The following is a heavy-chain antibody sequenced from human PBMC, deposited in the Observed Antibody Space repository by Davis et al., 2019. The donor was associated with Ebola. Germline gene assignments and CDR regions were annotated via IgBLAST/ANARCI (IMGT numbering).Heavy chain of an antibody. CDR3: ARESGYYFKGDAFDI. D-gene: IGHD3-22*01. V-gene: IGHV4-61*08. CDR1: GGSISSGGYY. Sequence: MPGGSLRLSCTVSGGSISSGGYYWSWIRQHPGKGLEWIGYIYYSGSTTYNPSLKSRVTISVDTSKNQFSLKLSSVTAADTAVYYCARESGYYFKGDAFDIWGQGTMVTASS. CDR2: IYYSGST. J-gene: IGHJ3*02.